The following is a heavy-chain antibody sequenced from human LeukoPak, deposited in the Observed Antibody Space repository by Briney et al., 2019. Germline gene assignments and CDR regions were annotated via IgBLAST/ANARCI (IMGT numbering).Heavy chain of an antibody. CDR2: ISGSGVST. CDR1: GFTFSSHA. CDR3: VKGAAQGDF. Sequence: PGGSLRLSCAASGFTFSSHAVTWVRQAPGKGLEWVSTISGSGVSTFYADSVKGRFTISRDNSKNSLYLQMNSLRAEDTAVYFCVKGAAQGDFWGQGTLVTVSS. V-gene: IGHV3-23*01. D-gene: IGHD6-6*01. J-gene: IGHJ4*02.